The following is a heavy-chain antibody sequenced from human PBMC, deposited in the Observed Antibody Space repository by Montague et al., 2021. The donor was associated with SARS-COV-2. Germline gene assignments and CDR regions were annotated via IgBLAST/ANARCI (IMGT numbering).Heavy chain of an antibody. CDR2: ISYDGSNK. V-gene: IGHV3-30*04. J-gene: IGHJ4*02. CDR1: GFTFSSYA. Sequence: SLRLSCAASGFTFSSYAMHWVRQAPGKGLEWVAVISYDGSNKYYADSVKGRFTISRDNSKNTLYLQMNSLRAEDTAVYYCARDLAVVAATPFDSWGQGTLVTVSS. CDR3: ARDLAVVAATPFDS. D-gene: IGHD2-15*01.